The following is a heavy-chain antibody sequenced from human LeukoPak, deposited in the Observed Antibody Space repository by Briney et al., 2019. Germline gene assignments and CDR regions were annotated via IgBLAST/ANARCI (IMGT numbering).Heavy chain of an antibody. V-gene: IGHV4-4*07. CDR2: VYTSGST. Sequence: SETLSLTCTVSGGSISSYYWSWIRQPAGKGLEWIGRVYTSGSTSYNPSLKSRVTMSVDTSKNQFSLKLSSVTAADTAVYYCARGPNRITMMIGDAFDIWGQGTMVTVSS. J-gene: IGHJ3*02. CDR1: GGSISSYY. D-gene: IGHD3-22*01. CDR3: ARGPNRITMMIGDAFDI.